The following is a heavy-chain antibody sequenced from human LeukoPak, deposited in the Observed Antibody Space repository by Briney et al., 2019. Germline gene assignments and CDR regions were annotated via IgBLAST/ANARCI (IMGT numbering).Heavy chain of an antibody. CDR3: AKDIRHYDSSGCDY. V-gene: IGHV3-9*03. D-gene: IGHD3-22*01. CDR1: GFTFDDYA. Sequence: PAGGSLRLSCAASGFTFDDYAMHWVRQAPGKGLEWVSGISWNSGSIGYADSVKGRFTISRDNAKNSLYLQMNSLRAEGMALYYCAKDIRHYDSSGCDYWGQGTLVTVSS. J-gene: IGHJ4*02. CDR2: ISWNSGSI.